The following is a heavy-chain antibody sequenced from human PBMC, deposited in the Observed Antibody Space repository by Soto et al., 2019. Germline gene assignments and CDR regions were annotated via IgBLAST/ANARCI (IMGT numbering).Heavy chain of an antibody. CDR2: IYPGDSDT. D-gene: IGHD4-17*01. CDR1: GYSFTSYW. CDR3: ARHSVNYGDYNWFDP. J-gene: IGHJ5*02. Sequence: LGESLKISCKGSGYSFTSYWIGWVRQMPGKGLEWMGIIYPGDSDTRYSPSFQGQVTISADKSISTAYLQWSSLKASDTAMYYCARHSVNYGDYNWFDPWGQGTLVTVSS. V-gene: IGHV5-51*01.